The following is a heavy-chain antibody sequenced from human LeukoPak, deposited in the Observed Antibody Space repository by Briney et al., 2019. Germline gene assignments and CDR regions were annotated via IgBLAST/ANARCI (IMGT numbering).Heavy chain of an antibody. D-gene: IGHD2-2*03. CDR3: ARQGDGYCTSTNCLYSFDN. J-gene: IGHJ4*02. CDR1: GGSISSSY. Sequence: SETLSLTCTVSGGSISSSYWTWIRQPPGKGLEWIGYISYSGATNYNPSLKSRVTISLDTSKNQFSLNLSSVNAADTAVYYCARQGDGYCTSTNCLYSFDNWGQGTLVTVSS. CDR2: ISYSGAT. V-gene: IGHV4-59*08.